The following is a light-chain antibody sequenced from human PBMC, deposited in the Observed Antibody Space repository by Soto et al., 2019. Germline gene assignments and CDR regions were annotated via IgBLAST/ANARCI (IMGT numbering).Light chain of an antibody. J-gene: IGKJ2*01. CDR1: QSISSY. CDR3: QQSYSTPYT. Sequence: DIQMTQSPYSLCASGVDRVTITCRASQSISSYLNWYQQKPGKAPKLLIYAASSLQSGVPSRFSGSGSGTDFTLTISSLQPEDFAAYYSQQSYSTPYTVGQGTKLEIK. CDR2: AAS. V-gene: IGKV1-39*01.